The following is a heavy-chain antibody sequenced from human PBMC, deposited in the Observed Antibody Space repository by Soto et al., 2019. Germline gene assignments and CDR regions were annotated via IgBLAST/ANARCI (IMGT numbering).Heavy chain of an antibody. CDR2: TYYRSKWYN. D-gene: IGHD7-27*01. CDR3: ARDLGAFDI. J-gene: IGHJ3*02. V-gene: IGHV6-1*01. CDR1: GDSVSSNTAA. Sequence: QVQLQQSGPGLVKPSQTLSLTCAVFGDSVSSNTAAWTWIRQSPSRGLEWLGRTYYRSKWYNDYAVSVKSRITITPDTSRNQFSLQLNSVTPEATAVYYCARDLGAFDIWGQGTMVTVSS.